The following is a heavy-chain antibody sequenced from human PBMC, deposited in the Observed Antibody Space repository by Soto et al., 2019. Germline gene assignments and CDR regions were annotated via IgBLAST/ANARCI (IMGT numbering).Heavy chain of an antibody. D-gene: IGHD4-17*01. J-gene: IGHJ5*02. Sequence: GESLKISCKGSGYSFTSYWISWVRQMPGKGLEWMGRIDPSDSYTNYSPSFQGHVTISADKSISTAYLQWSSLKASDTAMYYCERRFDADYGDIRTWGQGTLVTVSS. CDR1: GYSFTSYW. CDR2: IDPSDSYT. V-gene: IGHV5-10-1*01. CDR3: ERRFDADYGDIRT.